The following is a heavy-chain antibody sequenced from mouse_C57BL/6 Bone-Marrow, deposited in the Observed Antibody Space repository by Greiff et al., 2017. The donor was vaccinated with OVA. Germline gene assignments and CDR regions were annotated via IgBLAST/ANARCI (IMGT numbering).Heavy chain of an antibody. J-gene: IGHJ4*01. CDR1: GFTFSSYA. D-gene: IGHD2-2*01. CDR2: ISDGGSYT. V-gene: IGHV5-4*01. Sequence: EVKLMESGGGLVKPGGSLKLSCAASGFTFSSYAMSWVRQTPEKRLEWVATISDGGSYTYYPDNVKGRFTISRDNAKNNLYLQMSHLKSEDTAMYYCPRDLVPYAMDYWGQGTSVTVSS. CDR3: PRDLVPYAMDY.